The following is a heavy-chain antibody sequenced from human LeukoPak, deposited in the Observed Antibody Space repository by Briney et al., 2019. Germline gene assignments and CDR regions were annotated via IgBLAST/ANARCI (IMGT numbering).Heavy chain of an antibody. CDR3: ARVAQGSSSPCDY. V-gene: IGHV1-69*05. D-gene: IGHD6-6*01. CDR1: GGTFSSYA. J-gene: IGHJ4*02. CDR2: IIPIFGTA. Sequence: SVKVSCKASGGTFSSYAISWVRQAPGQGLEWMGGIIPIFGTANYAQKFQGRVTITTDESTSTAYMELSSLRSEDTAVYYCARVAQGSSSPCDYWGQGTLVTVSS.